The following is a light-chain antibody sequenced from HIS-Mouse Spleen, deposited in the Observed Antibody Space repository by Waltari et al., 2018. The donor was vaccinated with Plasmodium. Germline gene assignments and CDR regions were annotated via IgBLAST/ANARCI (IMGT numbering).Light chain of an antibody. Sequence: EIVMTQSPPTLSVSPGERATLSCRASQSVSSTLAWYQQKPGQAPRLLIYGASTRATGIPARFSGSGSGTEFTLTISSMQSEDFAVYYCQQYNNWPRGTFGQGTKVEIK. CDR3: QQYNNWPRGT. J-gene: IGKJ1*01. CDR1: QSVSST. V-gene: IGKV3-15*01. CDR2: GAS.